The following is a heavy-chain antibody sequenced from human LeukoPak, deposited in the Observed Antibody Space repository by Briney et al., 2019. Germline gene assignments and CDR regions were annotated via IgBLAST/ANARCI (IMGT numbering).Heavy chain of an antibody. D-gene: IGHD2-8*01. V-gene: IGHV4-39*01. CDR3: ARRQSRYSTNGVCFTLDY. CDR2: SDYSGST. Sequence: SETLSLSCTVSGGSINTSNYYWGRIRQPPGKGLEWIGSSDYSGSTYYNPSLKSRVTISVDTSKNQFSLKLSSVTAADTAVYYCARRQSRYSTNGVCFTLDYWAQGILVTVSS. CDR1: GGSINTSNYY. J-gene: IGHJ4*02.